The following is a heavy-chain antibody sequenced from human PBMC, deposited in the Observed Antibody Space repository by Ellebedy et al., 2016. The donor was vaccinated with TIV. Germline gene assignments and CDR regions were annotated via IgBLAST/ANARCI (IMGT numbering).Heavy chain of an antibody. CDR2: IYYSGST. Sequence: SETLSLXCTVSGGSISSYYWSWIRQPPGKGLEWIGYIYYSGSTNYNPSLKSRVTISVDTSKNQFSLKLSSVTAADTAVYYCARGLVVLAARPRFDYWGQGTLVTVSS. D-gene: IGHD6-6*01. CDR1: GGSISSYY. J-gene: IGHJ4*02. V-gene: IGHV4-59*13. CDR3: ARGLVVLAARPRFDY.